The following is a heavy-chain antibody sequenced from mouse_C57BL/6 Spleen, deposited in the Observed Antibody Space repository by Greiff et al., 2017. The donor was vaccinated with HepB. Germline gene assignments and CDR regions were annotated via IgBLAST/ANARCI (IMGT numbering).Heavy chain of an antibody. CDR1: GYTFTSYW. CDR3: ARSPLITTVVPYYFDY. Sequence: QVQLRQPGAELVMPGASVKLSCKASGYTFTSYWMHWVKQRPGQGLEWIGEIDPSDSYTNYNQKFKGKSTLTVDKSSSTAYMQLSSLTSEDSAVYYCARSPLITTVVPYYFDYWGQGTTLTVSS. J-gene: IGHJ2*01. V-gene: IGHV1-69*01. D-gene: IGHD1-1*01. CDR2: IDPSDSYT.